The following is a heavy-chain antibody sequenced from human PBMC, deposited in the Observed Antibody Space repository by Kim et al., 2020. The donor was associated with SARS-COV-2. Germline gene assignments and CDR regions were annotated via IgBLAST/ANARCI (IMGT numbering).Heavy chain of an antibody. V-gene: IGHV3-30-3*01. CDR2: ISYDGSNK. J-gene: IGHJ4*02. D-gene: IGHD6-6*01. CDR1: GFTFSSYA. Sequence: GGSLRLSCAASGFTFSSYAMHWVRQAPGKGLEWVAVISYDGSNKYYADSVKGRFTISRDNSKNTLYLQMNSLRAEDTAVYYCASPGFYSSSSEFDYWGQGTLVTVSS. CDR3: ASPGFYSSSSEFDY.